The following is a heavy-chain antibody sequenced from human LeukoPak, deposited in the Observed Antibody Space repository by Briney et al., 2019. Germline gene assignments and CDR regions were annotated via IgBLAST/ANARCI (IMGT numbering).Heavy chain of an antibody. CDR2: INPSGGST. J-gene: IGHJ4*02. Sequence: ASVKVSCKASGYTFTSYYMHWVRQAPGQGLDWMGIINPSGGSTSYAQKFQGRVTMTRDTSTSTVYMELSSLRSEDTAVYYCARDLGPYYDILTGLDYWGQGTLVTVPS. CDR3: ARDLGPYYDILTGLDY. V-gene: IGHV1-46*01. CDR1: GYTFTSYY. D-gene: IGHD3-9*01.